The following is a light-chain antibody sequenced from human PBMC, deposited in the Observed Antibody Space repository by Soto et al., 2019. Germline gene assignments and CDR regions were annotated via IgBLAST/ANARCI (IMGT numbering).Light chain of an antibody. CDR2: GAS. CDR1: QSVNIN. J-gene: IGKJ1*01. V-gene: IGKV3-15*01. CDR3: QQYNTWPRT. Sequence: EIVMTQSPATLSVSPGERATLSCRASQSVNINLAWYQQKPGQAPRCLIYGASIRATGFPARLSGSGSGTEFTLTISSLQSEDFAVYYCQQYNTWPRTLGQGTKVEI.